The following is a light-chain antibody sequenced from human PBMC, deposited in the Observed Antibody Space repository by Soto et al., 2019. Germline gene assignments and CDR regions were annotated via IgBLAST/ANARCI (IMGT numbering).Light chain of an antibody. CDR3: QSYDSSLSGGV. J-gene: IGLJ3*02. CDR2: GNN. V-gene: IGLV1-40*01. CDR1: SSNIGAAYD. Sequence: QLVLTQPPSVSGAPGQTVTISCTRSSSNIGAAYDVHWYQHLPGTAPKLLIYGNNNRPSGVPDRFSGSKSGTSASLAITGLQAEDEADYYCQSYDSSLSGGVFGGGTKVTVL.